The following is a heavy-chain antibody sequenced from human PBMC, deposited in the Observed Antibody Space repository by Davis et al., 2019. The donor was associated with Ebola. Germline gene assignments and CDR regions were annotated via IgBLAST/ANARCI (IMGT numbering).Heavy chain of an antibody. CDR3: AREKVAAYFDY. Sequence: AASVKVSCKASGYTFTSYDINWVRQATGQGLEWMGWMNPNSGNTGYAQEFQGRVTMTTDTSTSTAYMELRSLRSDDTAVYYCAREKVAAYFDYWGQGTLVTVSS. CDR1: GYTFTSYD. J-gene: IGHJ4*02. D-gene: IGHD2-15*01. CDR2: MNPNSGNT. V-gene: IGHV1-8*01.